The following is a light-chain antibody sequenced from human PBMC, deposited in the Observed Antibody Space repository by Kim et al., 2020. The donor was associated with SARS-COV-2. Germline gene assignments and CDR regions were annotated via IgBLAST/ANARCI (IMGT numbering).Light chain of an antibody. CDR3: QQYSTFWT. Sequence: DIEMTQSPSTLSASVGDRITITCRASQSISTWLAWYQQKPGKAPKLLIYKASSLESGVPSWFSGSGSGTEFTLTISSLQPDDFASYYCQQYSTFWTFGQGTKVDIK. J-gene: IGKJ1*01. CDR2: KAS. CDR1: QSISTW. V-gene: IGKV1-5*03.